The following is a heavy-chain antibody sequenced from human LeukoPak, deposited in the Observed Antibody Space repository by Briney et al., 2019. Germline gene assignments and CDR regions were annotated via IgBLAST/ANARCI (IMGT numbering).Heavy chain of an antibody. D-gene: IGHD5-18*01. CDR3: ASGPSLAMAPWYYYGMDV. J-gene: IGHJ6*02. CDR2: IDSDGSST. V-gene: IGHV3-74*01. CDR1: GFTFSSYW. Sequence: GGSLRLSCAASGFTFSSYWMHWVRQAPGKGLVWVSRIDSDGSSTSYADSVKGRFTISRDNAKNTLYLQMNSLRAEDTAVYYCASGPSLAMAPWYYYGMDVWGQGTTVTVSS.